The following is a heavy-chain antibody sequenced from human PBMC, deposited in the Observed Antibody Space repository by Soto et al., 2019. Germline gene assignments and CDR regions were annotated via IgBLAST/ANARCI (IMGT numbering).Heavy chain of an antibody. CDR3: AHFVAVAGANWFDP. D-gene: IGHD6-19*01. CDR1: GFSLSTSGVG. Sequence: QITLKESGPTLVKPTQTLTLTCTFSGFSLSTSGVGVGWIRQPPGKALEWLALIYWDDDKRYSPSLKSRLTISKDTSKNQVVLTMTNMDPVDTATYYCAHFVAVAGANWFDPWGQGTLVTVSS. V-gene: IGHV2-5*02. J-gene: IGHJ5*02. CDR2: IYWDDDK.